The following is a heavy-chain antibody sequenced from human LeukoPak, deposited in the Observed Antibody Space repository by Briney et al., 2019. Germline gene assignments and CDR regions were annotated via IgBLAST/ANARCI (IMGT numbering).Heavy chain of an antibody. D-gene: IGHD3-16*02. CDR1: GYTFTNYG. Sequence: SVKVSCKASGYTFTNYGISWVRQAPGQGLEWMGRIIPILGIANYAQKFQGRVTITADKSTSTAYMELSSLRSEDTAVYYCARDDRDYVWGSYRSMFDYWGQGTLVTVSS. J-gene: IGHJ4*02. CDR2: IIPILGIA. V-gene: IGHV1-69*04. CDR3: ARDDRDYVWGSYRSMFDY.